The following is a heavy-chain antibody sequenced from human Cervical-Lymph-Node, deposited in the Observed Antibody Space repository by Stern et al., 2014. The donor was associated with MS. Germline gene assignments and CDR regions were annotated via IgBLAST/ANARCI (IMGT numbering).Heavy chain of an antibody. D-gene: IGHD6-13*01. Sequence: QVQLVESGPGLVKPSETLSLTCSVSGSSISNYHWSWIRQPPGKGLEWIGYIYYSGTTKYNSSLKSRLTISLDTSQNQVSLKLISVTAADTAVYFCARASWSTSWYYFDYWGQGTLVTVSS. CDR1: GSSISNYH. J-gene: IGHJ4*02. CDR3: ARASWSTSWYYFDY. CDR2: IYYSGTT. V-gene: IGHV4-59*01.